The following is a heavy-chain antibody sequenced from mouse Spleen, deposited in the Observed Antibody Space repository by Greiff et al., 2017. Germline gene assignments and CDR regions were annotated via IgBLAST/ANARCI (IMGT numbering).Heavy chain of an antibody. J-gene: IGHJ2*01. V-gene: IGHV5-9*04. Sequence: EVQLQESGGGLVKPGGSLKFSCAASGFTFSSYTMSWVRQTPAKRLEWVATISSGGGNTYYPDSVKGRFTISRDNARNTLYLQMSSLRSEDTAMYYCARHEGPTGYFDYWGQGTTLTVSS. CDR2: ISSGGGNT. CDR3: ARHEGPTGYFDY. CDR1: GFTFSSYT.